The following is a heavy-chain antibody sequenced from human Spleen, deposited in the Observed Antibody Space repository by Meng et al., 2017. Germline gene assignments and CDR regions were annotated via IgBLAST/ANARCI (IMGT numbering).Heavy chain of an antibody. D-gene: IGHD6-19*01. CDR2: MSYDGNNQ. V-gene: IGHV3-30*04. J-gene: IGHJ6*02. CDR1: GFTFSNYA. Sequence: GGSLRLSCVGSGFTFSNYAFHWVRQAPGKGLEWVALMSYDGNNQHYADSVKGRFTLSRDNSESTVYLQMSSLSADDTALYYCAKDTYRNDWSETTRYGVDVWGQGTTVTVSS. CDR3: AKDTYRNDWSETTRYGVDV.